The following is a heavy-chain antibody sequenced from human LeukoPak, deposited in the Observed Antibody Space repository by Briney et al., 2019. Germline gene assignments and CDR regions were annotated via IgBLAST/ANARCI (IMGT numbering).Heavy chain of an antibody. CDR3: ATGYCAGDSCRRDY. CDR1: GFTFSSYW. D-gene: IGHD2-21*01. J-gene: IGHJ4*02. CDR2: ITGSSSHT. V-gene: IGHV3-21*01. Sequence: GGSLRLSCAASGFTFSSYWMHWVRQAPGKGLEWVSGITGSSSHTYYADSVKGRFTISRDNAKSSLYLQMDSLRAEDTAVYYCATGYCAGDSCRRDYWGQGTLVTVSS.